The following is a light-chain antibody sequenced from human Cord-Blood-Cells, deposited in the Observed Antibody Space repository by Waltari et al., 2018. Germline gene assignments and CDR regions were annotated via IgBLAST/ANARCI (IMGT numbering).Light chain of an antibody. J-gene: IGLJ3*02. CDR2: GNS. V-gene: IGLV1-40*01. CDR1: SSNIGAGYD. Sequence: QSVLTQPPSVSGAPGQRVTISCTGSSSNIGAGYDVPWYQQLPGTAPKLLIYGNSSRPSWVPDRFSGSKSGTSASRAITGLQAEDEADYYCQSYDSSLSGSVFGGGTKLTVL. CDR3: QSYDSSLSGSV.